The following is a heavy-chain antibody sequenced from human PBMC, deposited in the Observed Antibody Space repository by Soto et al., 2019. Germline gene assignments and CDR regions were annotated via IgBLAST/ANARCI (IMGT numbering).Heavy chain of an antibody. CDR1: GYTLASYG. Sequence: ASVKVSCKTSGYTLASYGSSWVRQAPGQGLEWMGWISAYNGNTNYAQKLQGRVTMTTDTSTSTAYMELRSLRSDDTAVYYCAREGGSYSAFDIWGQGTMVTVSS. D-gene: IGHD1-26*01. CDR2: ISAYNGNT. J-gene: IGHJ3*02. V-gene: IGHV1-18*01. CDR3: AREGGSYSAFDI.